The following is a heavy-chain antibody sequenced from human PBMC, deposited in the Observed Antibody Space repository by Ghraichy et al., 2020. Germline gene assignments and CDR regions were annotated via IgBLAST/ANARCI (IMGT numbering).Heavy chain of an antibody. V-gene: IGHV3-11*01. CDR1: GFTFSDFN. D-gene: IGHD3-22*01. Sequence: GGSLRLSCAASGFTFSDFNMNWIRQAPGKGLEWISYITSSGTTIYYADSVKGRFTISRDNVKNSLYLQMNSLRAEDTAVYYCARDGGSLMERYYYDSSGYSHFDSWGQGTLVTVSS. J-gene: IGHJ4*02. CDR2: ITSSGTTI. CDR3: ARDGGSLMERYYYDSSGYSHFDS.